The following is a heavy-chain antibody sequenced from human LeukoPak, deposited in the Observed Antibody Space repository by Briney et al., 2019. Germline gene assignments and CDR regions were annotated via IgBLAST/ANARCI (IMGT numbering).Heavy chain of an antibody. V-gene: IGHV1-2*02. D-gene: IGHD3-10*01. CDR2: INPNSGGT. Sequence: ASVKVSCKASGYTFTGYYIHWVRQAPGQGLECMGWINPNSGGTNYAQKFQGRVTMTRDTSISTAYMELNRLRSDDTAVYYCARGGSGSYFSWLDPWGQGTLVTVSS. CDR3: ARGGSGSYFSWLDP. J-gene: IGHJ5*02. CDR1: GYTFTGYY.